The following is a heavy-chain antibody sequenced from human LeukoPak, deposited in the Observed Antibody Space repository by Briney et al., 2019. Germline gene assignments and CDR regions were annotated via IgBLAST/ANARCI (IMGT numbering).Heavy chain of an antibody. D-gene: IGHD2-21*02. V-gene: IGHV3-9*01. CDR1: GFTFDDYA. J-gene: IGHJ2*01. CDR3: AKDYCGGDCYSGWYFDL. Sequence: GRSLRLSCVASGFTFDDYAMHWVRQAPGKGLEWVSGISYNSDTIAYADSVKGRFTISRDNAKNSLYLQMNSLRAEDTALYYCAKDYCGGDCYSGWYFDLWGRGTLVTVSS. CDR2: ISYNSDTI.